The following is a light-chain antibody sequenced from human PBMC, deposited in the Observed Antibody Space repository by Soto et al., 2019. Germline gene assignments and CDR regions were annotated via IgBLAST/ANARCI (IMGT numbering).Light chain of an antibody. V-gene: IGLV2-14*01. CDR1: SSDVGTRNF. CDR3: SSYTDSTNYV. CDR2: QVT. J-gene: IGLJ1*01. Sequence: QSALTQPASVSGSPGQSITISCTGTSSDVGTRNFVSWYQQHPGKAPKLMIYQVTNRPSGVSNRFSGFKSGNTASLTISGLQAEDEADYYCSSYTDSTNYVFGTGTKLTVL.